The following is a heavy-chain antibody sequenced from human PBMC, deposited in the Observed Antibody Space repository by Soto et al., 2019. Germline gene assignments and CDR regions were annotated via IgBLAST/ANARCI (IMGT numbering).Heavy chain of an antibody. CDR2: VYYTGST. Sequence: WETLSLTCSVSGGSISGSYWSWIRQSPGKGLEWLGYVYYTGSTNYGPSLRSRVSISVDTSKNEFSLRLSSVTAADTAVYFCARSVAVPGAHIDYWGQGTQVTVSS. CDR3: ARSVAVPGAHIDY. D-gene: IGHD6-19*01. V-gene: IGHV4-59*01. CDR1: GGSISGSY. J-gene: IGHJ4*02.